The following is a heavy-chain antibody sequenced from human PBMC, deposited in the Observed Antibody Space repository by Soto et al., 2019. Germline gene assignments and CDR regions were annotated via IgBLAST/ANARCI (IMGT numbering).Heavy chain of an antibody. J-gene: IGHJ5*02. CDR1: GFSFSNAW. D-gene: IGHD3-22*01. V-gene: IGHV3-15*07. Sequence: EVQLVESGGGLVKPGGSLRLSCAASGFSFSNAWMNWVRQAPRKGLEWVGRVKSNTDGGTSDYAAPVKGRFTISRDDSKNTVYLQMNSLKTEDTAVYYCTTFQIVVVNKDWFVPWGQGTLVTVSS. CDR3: TTFQIVVVNKDWFVP. CDR2: VKSNTDGGTS.